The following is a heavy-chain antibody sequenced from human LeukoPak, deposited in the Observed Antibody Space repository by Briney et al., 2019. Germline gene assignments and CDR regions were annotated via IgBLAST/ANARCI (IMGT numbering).Heavy chain of an antibody. V-gene: IGHV3-21*01. Sequence: GSLRLSCAASGFTFSSYTMNWVRQAPGKGLKWVSSISSSSSYIYNADSVKGRFTISRDNAKNSLYLQMNSLRAEDTAVYYCARDYCSSTSCFPSGTNYFDSWGQGTPVTVSS. D-gene: IGHD2-2*01. J-gene: IGHJ4*02. CDR3: ARDYCSSTSCFPSGTNYFDS. CDR1: GFTFSSYT. CDR2: ISSSSSYI.